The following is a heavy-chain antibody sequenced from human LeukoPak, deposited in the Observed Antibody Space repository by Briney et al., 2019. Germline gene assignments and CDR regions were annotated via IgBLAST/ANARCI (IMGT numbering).Heavy chain of an antibody. CDR2: IYTSGTI. D-gene: IGHD3-10*01. Sequence: SETLSLTCTVSGGSISSSSYYWSWIRQPAGTALEWIGRIYTSGTITYNPSLKSRVTISVDTSKNQFSLKLSSVTAADTAVYYCASLFPMVRGVIIPPTRDYWGQGTLVTVSS. V-gene: IGHV4-61*02. CDR3: ASLFPMVRGVIIPPTRDY. CDR1: GGSISSSSYY. J-gene: IGHJ4*02.